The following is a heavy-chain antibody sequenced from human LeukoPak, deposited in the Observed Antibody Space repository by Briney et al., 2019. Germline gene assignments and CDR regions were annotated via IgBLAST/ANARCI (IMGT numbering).Heavy chain of an antibody. CDR1: GGSISSSSYY. Sequence: SETLSLTCTVSGGSISSSSYYWGWIRQPPGKGLEWIGSIYYSGSTYYNPSLKSRVTISVDTSKNQFSLKLNSVTAGDTAVYYCARHEGGYDILTGYYQSNFDYWGQGTLVTVSS. J-gene: IGHJ4*02. V-gene: IGHV4-39*01. CDR3: ARHEGGYDILTGYYQSNFDY. D-gene: IGHD3-9*01. CDR2: IYYSGST.